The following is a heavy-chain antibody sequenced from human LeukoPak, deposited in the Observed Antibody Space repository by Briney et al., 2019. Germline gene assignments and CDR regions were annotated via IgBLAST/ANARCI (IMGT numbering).Heavy chain of an antibody. CDR1: GGSFSGYY. CDR3: ARELLWFGERLFDY. CDR2: INHSGST. D-gene: IGHD3-10*01. Sequence: SETLSLTCAVYGGSFSGYYWSWIRQPPGKGLEWIGEINHSGSTNYNPSLKSRVTISVDTSKNQFSLKLSSVTAEDTAVYYCARELLWFGERLFDYWGQGTLVTVSS. J-gene: IGHJ4*02. V-gene: IGHV4-34*01.